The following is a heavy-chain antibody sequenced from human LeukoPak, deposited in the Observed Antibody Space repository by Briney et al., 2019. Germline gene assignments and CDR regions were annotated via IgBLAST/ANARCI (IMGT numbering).Heavy chain of an antibody. CDR3: ARDVGYCSGGSCYRWFAS. Sequence: GGSLRLSCAASGFTFSTFSMSWVRQAPGKGLEWVAYISTGSAVIYYADSVRGRFTISRDDARNSVSLQMNSLRADDTAVYYCARDVGYCSGGSCYRWFASWGQGTLVTVSS. CDR2: ISTGSAVI. CDR1: GFTFSTFS. J-gene: IGHJ5*01. V-gene: IGHV3-48*01. D-gene: IGHD2-15*01.